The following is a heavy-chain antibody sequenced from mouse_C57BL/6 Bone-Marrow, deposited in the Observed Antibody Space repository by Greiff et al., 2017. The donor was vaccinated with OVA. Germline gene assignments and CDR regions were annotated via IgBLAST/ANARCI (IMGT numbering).Heavy chain of an antibody. CDR3: TRGGLFYYGTSYAMDY. D-gene: IGHD1-1*01. J-gene: IGHJ4*01. V-gene: IGHV5-9-1*02. CDR2: ISSGGDYI. Sequence: EVHLVESGEGLVKPGGSLKLSCAASGFTFSSYAMSWVRQTPEKSLEWVAYISSGGDYIYYADTVKGRFTISRDTARNTGDMQRSRRKSEDTAMYYCTRGGLFYYGTSYAMDYWGQGTSVTVSS. CDR1: GFTFSSYA.